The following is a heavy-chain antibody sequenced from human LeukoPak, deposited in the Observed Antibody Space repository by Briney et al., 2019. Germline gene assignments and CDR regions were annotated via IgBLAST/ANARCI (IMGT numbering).Heavy chain of an antibody. J-gene: IGHJ4*02. CDR2: IYPDDSDT. D-gene: IGHD2-15*01. Sequence: PGASLKISCKVSGCSFTNYWIGWVRQLPGKGLEWMGIIYPDDSDTKYSPSFQGQVTISADKSISTAYLQWSSLKASDTAMYYCARSGRLGYCSGGSCFRWDYWGQGTLVTVSS. CDR1: GCSFTNYW. CDR3: ARSGRLGYCSGGSCFRWDY. V-gene: IGHV5-51*01.